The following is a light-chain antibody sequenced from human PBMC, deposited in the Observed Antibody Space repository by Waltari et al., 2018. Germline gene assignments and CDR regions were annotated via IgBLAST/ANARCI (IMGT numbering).Light chain of an antibody. V-gene: IGKV3-15*01. CDR1: QSVSTN. J-gene: IGKJ2*01. CDR2: GAS. CDR3: QHYNDWYT. Sequence: EIEMTQSQATLSVSPGERATLSCRASQSVSTNLAWYQQKPGQAPRLLIYGASTRATGIPDRISGSGSGTEFTLTISSLQSEDFAVYYCQHYNDWYTFGQGTKLEI.